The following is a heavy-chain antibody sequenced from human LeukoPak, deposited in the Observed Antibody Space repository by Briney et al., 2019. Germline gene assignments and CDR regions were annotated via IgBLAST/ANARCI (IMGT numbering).Heavy chain of an antibody. CDR1: GGSISSSSYY. CDR3: ARLYSWILGY. J-gene: IGHJ4*02. V-gene: IGHV4-39*07. Sequence: PSETLSLTCTVSGGSISSSSYYWGWIRQPPGKGLEWIGSIYYSGSTYYNPSLKSRVTISVDTSKNQFSLKLSSVTAADTAVYYCARLYSWILGYWGQGTLVTVSS. CDR2: IYYSGST. D-gene: IGHD5-18*01.